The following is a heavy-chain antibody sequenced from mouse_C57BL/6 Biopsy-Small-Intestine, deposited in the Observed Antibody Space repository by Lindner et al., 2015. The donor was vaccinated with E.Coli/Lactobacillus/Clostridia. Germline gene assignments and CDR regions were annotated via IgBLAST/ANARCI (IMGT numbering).Heavy chain of an antibody. V-gene: IGHV1-82*01. CDR2: IYPGDGDT. CDR3: ARWVYYGSTYSY. J-gene: IGHJ2*01. Sequence: VQLQESGPELVKPGASVKISCKASGYAFSSSWMNWVKQRPGKGLEWIGRIYPGDGDTNYNGKFKGKATLTADKSSSTAYMYLSSLTSEDSAVYFCARWVYYGSTYSYWGQGTTLTVSS. CDR1: GYAFSSSW. D-gene: IGHD1-1*01.